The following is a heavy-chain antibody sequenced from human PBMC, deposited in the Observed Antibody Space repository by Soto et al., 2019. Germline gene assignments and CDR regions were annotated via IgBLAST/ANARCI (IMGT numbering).Heavy chain of an antibody. CDR3: ARSGLKLERRIGAFDI. D-gene: IGHD1-1*01. V-gene: IGHV3-48*01. Sequence: EVQLVESGGGLVQPGGSLRLSCAASGFTFSSYSMNWVRQAPGKGLEWVSYISSSSSTIYYADSVKGRFTISIDNAKNSLYLQMNSLRAEDTAVYYCARSGLKLERRIGAFDIWGQGTMVTVSS. J-gene: IGHJ3*02. CDR1: GFTFSSYS. CDR2: ISSSSSTI.